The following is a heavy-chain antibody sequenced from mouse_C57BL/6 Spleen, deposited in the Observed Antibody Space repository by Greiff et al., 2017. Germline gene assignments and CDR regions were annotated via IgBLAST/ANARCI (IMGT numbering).Heavy chain of an antibody. CDR2: INPSNGGT. CDR3: AREEIYYGRRCLCAY. CDR1: GYTFTSYW. D-gene: IGHD2-1*01. J-gene: IGHJ3*01. Sequence: QVQLQQPGTELVKPGASVKLSCKASGYTFTSYWMHWVKQRPGQGLEWIGNINPSNGGTNYNEKFKSKATLTVDKSSSTAYMQLSSLTSEDSAVYYCAREEIYYGRRCLCAYWGQGTLVTVSA. V-gene: IGHV1-53*01.